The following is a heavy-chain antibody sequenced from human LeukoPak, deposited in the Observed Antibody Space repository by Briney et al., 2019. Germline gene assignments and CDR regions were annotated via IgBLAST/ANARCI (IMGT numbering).Heavy chain of an antibody. CDR3: ATPTYYYDSSGHGPLGY. V-gene: IGHV4-34*01. D-gene: IGHD3-22*01. Sequence: SETLSLICAVYDGSFSGYYWSWIRQPPGKGLEWIGEINHSGSTNYNPSLKSRVTISIDTSKNQFSLKLSSVTAADTAVYYCATPTYYYDSSGHGPLGYWGQGTLVTVSS. J-gene: IGHJ4*02. CDR2: INHSGST. CDR1: DGSFSGYY.